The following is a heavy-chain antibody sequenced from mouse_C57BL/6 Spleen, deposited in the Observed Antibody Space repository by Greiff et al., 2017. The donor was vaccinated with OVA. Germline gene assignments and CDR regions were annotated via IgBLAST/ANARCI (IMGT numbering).Heavy chain of an antibody. CDR2: ISDGGSYT. Sequence: EVKLMESGGGLVKPGGSLKLSCAASGFTFSSYAMSWVRQTPEKRLEWVATISDGGSYTYYPDNVKGRFTISRDNAKNNLYLQMSHLKSEDTAMYYGARDQRLTGTRAWFAYWGQGTLVTVSA. J-gene: IGHJ3*01. V-gene: IGHV5-4*01. D-gene: IGHD4-1*01. CDR1: GFTFSSYA. CDR3: ARDQRLTGTRAWFAY.